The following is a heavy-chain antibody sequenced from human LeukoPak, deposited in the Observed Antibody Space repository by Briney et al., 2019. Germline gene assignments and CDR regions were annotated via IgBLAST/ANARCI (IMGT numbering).Heavy chain of an antibody. CDR2: IWYDGSNK. J-gene: IGHJ4*02. CDR1: GFTFSSYG. V-gene: IGHV3-33*01. D-gene: IGHD2-15*01. CDR3: ARDPTRGWPYYFDY. Sequence: PGRSLRLSCAASGFTFSSYGMHWVRQAPGKGLEWVAVIWYDGSNKYYADSVKGRFTISRDNSKNTLYLQMNSLRAEDTAVYYCARDPTRGWPYYFDYWGQGTLVTVSS.